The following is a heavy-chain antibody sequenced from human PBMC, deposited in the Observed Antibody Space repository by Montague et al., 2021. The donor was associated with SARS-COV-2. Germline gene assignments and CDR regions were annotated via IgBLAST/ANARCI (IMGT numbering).Heavy chain of an antibody. Sequence: SLRLSCAASGFTLSSYGMHWVRQAPGKGLEWVAVISYDGSNKYYADSVKGRFTISRDNSKNTLYLQMNSLRAEDTAVYYCAKDLSGGYSTPLFDPWGQGTLVTVSS. D-gene: IGHD6-19*01. V-gene: IGHV3-30*18. CDR1: GFTLSSYG. CDR3: AKDLSGGYSTPLFDP. J-gene: IGHJ5*02. CDR2: ISYDGSNK.